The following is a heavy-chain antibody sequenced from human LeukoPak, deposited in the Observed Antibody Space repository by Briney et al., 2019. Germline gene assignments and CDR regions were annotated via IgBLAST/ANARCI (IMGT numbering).Heavy chain of an antibody. D-gene: IGHD3-16*02. CDR2: INPNSGGT. Sequence: ASVTVSFTASGYTFTGYYMHWVRQAPGQGVEWVGWINPNSGGTNYAQKFQGRVTITRDTYISTAYMELSRLRADDTAVYYCARAVDYDYVCASYRYDYWGQGTLVTVSS. CDR3: ARAVDYDYVCASYRYDY. CDR1: GYTFTGYY. J-gene: IGHJ4*02. V-gene: IGHV1-2*02.